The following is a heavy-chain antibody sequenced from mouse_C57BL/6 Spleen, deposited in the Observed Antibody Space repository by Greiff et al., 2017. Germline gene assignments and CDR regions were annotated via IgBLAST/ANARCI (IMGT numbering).Heavy chain of an antibody. D-gene: IGHD1-1*01. J-gene: IGHJ2*01. V-gene: IGHV5-17*01. CDR1: GFTFSDYG. CDR3: ARAYYYGSGYFDY. Sequence: EVQVVESGGGLVKPGGSLKLSCAASGFTFSDYGMHWVRQAPEKGLEWVAYISSGSSTIYYADTVKGRFTISRDNAKNTLFLQMTSLRSEDTAMYYCARAYYYGSGYFDYWGQGTTLTVSS. CDR2: ISSGSSTI.